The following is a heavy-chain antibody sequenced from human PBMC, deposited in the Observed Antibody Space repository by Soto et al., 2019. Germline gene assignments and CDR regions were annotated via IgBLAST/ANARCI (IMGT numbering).Heavy chain of an antibody. J-gene: IGHJ5*02. Sequence: ASVKVSCKASGYIFTSYGISWVRQAPGQGLEWMGWISAYNGNTNYAQKLQGRVTMTTDTSTSTAYMELRSLRSDDTAVYYCARRGHYCSSTSCYDKYNWFDPWGQGTLVTVSS. CDR2: ISAYNGNT. V-gene: IGHV1-18*01. CDR3: ARRGHYCSSTSCYDKYNWFDP. D-gene: IGHD2-2*01. CDR1: GYIFTSYG.